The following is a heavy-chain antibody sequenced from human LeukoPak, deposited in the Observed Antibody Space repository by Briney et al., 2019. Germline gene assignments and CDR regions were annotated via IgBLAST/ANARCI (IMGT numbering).Heavy chain of an antibody. V-gene: IGHV4-39*01. CDR3: ASDYGADSGY. CDR1: GGSISTSNYS. CDR2: IYFSGST. Sequence: SETLSLTCTVSGGSISTSNYSWAWIRQPPGKGLEWIGSIYFSGSTYYNPSLKSRVSMSVDTSNNQFSLKVTSVTAADTAVYYCASDYGADSGYWGQGTLVTVSS. J-gene: IGHJ4*02. D-gene: IGHD4-23*01.